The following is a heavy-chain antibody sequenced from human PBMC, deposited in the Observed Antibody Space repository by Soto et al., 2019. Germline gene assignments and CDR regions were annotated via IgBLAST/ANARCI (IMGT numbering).Heavy chain of an antibody. Sequence: GGSLRLSCAASGFTFDDYAMHWVRQAPGKGLEWVSGISWNSGSIGYADSVKGRFTISRDNAKNSLYLQMNSLRAEDTALYYCAKARGSGWYVFDYWGQGTLVTVSS. D-gene: IGHD6-19*01. CDR2: ISWNSGSI. J-gene: IGHJ4*02. V-gene: IGHV3-9*01. CDR1: GFTFDDYA. CDR3: AKARGSGWYVFDY.